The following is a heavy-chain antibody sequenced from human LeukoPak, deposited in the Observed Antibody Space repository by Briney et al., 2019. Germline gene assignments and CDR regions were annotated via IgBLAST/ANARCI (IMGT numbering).Heavy chain of an antibody. CDR1: GFTVGNKY. J-gene: IGHJ3*02. Sequence: GGSLRLSCAASGFTVGNKYMTWVRQAPGEGLEWVSVIYSDGSTYYADSVKGRFTISRDNSKNTLYLQMNSLRAEDTAVYYCAKGREGYCSSTSCYWGAFDIWGQGTMVTVSS. CDR3: AKGREGYCSSTSCYWGAFDI. V-gene: IGHV3-53*01. D-gene: IGHD2-2*01. CDR2: IYSDGST.